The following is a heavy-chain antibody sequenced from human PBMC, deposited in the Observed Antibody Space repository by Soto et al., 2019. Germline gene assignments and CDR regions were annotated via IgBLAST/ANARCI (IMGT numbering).Heavy chain of an antibody. CDR3: AKDIRQWLRSYPGA. J-gene: IGHJ5*02. Sequence: EVQLVESGGGLVQPGRSLRLSCAASGFTFDDYAMHWVRQAPGKGLEWVSGISWNSGSIGYADSVKGRFTISRDNAKNSLYLQMNSLRAEDTALYYCAKDIRQWLRSYPGAWGQGTLVTVSS. V-gene: IGHV3-9*01. CDR2: ISWNSGSI. CDR1: GFTFDDYA. D-gene: IGHD5-12*01.